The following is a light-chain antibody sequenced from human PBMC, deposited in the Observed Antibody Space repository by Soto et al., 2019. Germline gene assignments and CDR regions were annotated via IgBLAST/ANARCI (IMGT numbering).Light chain of an antibody. J-gene: IGLJ1*01. V-gene: IGLV2-23*01. CDR1: NSDVESYNL. Sequence: QSVLTQPASVSGSPGQSITISCTGTNSDVESYNLVSWFRQHPGEAPKLIVYEGTKRPSGVSNRFSGSKSGNPASLTISGLQAEDEAKYYCCSYAGPATVFGTGTKVTVL. CDR3: CSYAGPATV. CDR2: EGT.